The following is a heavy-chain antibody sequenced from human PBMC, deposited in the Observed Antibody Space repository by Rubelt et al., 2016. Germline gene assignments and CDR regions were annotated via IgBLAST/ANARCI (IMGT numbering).Heavy chain of an antibody. D-gene: IGHD6-19*01. CDR2: INPNSGGT. Sequence: QVQLVQSGAEVKKPGASVKVSCKASGYTFTGYYMHWVRQAPGQGLEWMGWINPNSGGTNYAHKFQGRQPMTRDTSVSTAYMELSRLRSDDTAVYDCARARYKGPRWLVAYWGQGTLVTVSS. CDR1: GYTFTGYY. V-gene: IGHV1-2*07. CDR3: ARARYKGPRWLVAY. J-gene: IGHJ4*02.